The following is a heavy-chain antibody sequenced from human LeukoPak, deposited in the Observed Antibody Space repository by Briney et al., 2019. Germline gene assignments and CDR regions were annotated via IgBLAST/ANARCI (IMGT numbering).Heavy chain of an antibody. CDR2: IKPNSGGT. CDR3: ASYTQLRYFDWLMNY. D-gene: IGHD3-9*01. V-gene: IGHV1-2*02. J-gene: IGHJ4*02. Sequence: ASVKVSCKASGYTFTGYYMHWVRQAPGQGLECMGWIKPNSGGTNYAQRFQGRVTMTRDTSINTAYMELSSLRSDDTAVYYCASYTQLRYFDWLMNYWGQGTLVTVSS. CDR1: GYTFTGYY.